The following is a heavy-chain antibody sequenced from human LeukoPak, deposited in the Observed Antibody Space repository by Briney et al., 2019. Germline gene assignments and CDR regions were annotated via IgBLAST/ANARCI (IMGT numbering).Heavy chain of an antibody. D-gene: IGHD1-1*01. V-gene: IGHV3-23*01. Sequence: GGSLRLSCAASGFTFSSYAMSWVRQAPGKGLEWVSAISGSGGSTYYADSVKGRFTISRDNSKNTLYLQMNSLRAEDTAVYYCARGVFLRTQLDYWGQGTLVTVSS. J-gene: IGHJ4*02. CDR1: GFTFSSYA. CDR3: ARGVFLRTQLDY. CDR2: ISGSGGST.